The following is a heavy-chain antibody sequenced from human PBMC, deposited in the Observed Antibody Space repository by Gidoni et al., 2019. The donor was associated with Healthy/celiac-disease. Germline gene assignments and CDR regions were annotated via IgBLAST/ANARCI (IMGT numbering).Heavy chain of an antibody. CDR2: IYWDDDK. Sequence: QITLKESGPTLVKPTQTLTLTCTFSGFSLSTSGVGVCWIRQPPGKALEWLALIYWDDDKRYSPSLKSRLTITKDTSKNQVVLTMTNMDPVDTATYYCAHRLCAAAGCWFDPWGQGTLVTVSS. D-gene: IGHD6-13*01. J-gene: IGHJ5*02. V-gene: IGHV2-5*02. CDR3: AHRLCAAAGCWFDP. CDR1: GFSLSTSGVG.